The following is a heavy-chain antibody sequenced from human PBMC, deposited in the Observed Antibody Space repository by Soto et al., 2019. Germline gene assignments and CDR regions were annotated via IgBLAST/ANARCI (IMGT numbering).Heavy chain of an antibody. CDR1: GFTFSRYW. CDR2: INQDGGEK. V-gene: IGHV3-7*04. J-gene: IGHJ3*02. Sequence: GGSLRLSCAASGFTFSRYWMTWVRQAPGKGPEFVANINQDGGEKSYVDSVKGRFTISRDNAKNSLYLQMNSLRPEDTAVYYCARDPLRSAFDIWGQGTMVTVSS. CDR3: ARDPLRSAFDI.